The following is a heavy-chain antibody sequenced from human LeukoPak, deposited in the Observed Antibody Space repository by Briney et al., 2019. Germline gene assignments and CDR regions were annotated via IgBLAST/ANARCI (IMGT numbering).Heavy chain of an antibody. CDR2: INHSGST. D-gene: IGHD4-11*01. Sequence: SETLSLTCAVYGGTFSGYYWSWIRQAPGKGLEWVGEINHSGSTNYNPSLKSRVTISGDTSKNQFYLKLSTVTAADTAVYYCARVPTTVTRYYYYYMDVWGKGTTVTVSS. CDR1: GGTFSGYY. CDR3: ARVPTTVTRYYYYYMDV. V-gene: IGHV4-34*01. J-gene: IGHJ6*03.